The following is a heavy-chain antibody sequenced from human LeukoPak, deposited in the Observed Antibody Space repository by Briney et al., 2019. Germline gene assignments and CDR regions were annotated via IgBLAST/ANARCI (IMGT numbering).Heavy chain of an antibody. Sequence: GGSLRLSCAASGFTFSSYEMNWVRQAPGKGLEWVSSISSSSSYIYYADSVKGRFTISRDNAKNSLYLQMNSLRAEDTAVYYCAQSIYSGYDSDAFDIWGQGTMVTVSS. V-gene: IGHV3-21*01. D-gene: IGHD5-12*01. CDR3: AQSIYSGYDSDAFDI. CDR2: ISSSSSYI. J-gene: IGHJ3*02. CDR1: GFTFSSYE.